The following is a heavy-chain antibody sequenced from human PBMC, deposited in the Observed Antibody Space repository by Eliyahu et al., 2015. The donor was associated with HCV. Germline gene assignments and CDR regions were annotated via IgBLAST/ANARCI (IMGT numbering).Heavy chain of an antibody. V-gene: IGHV4-59*01. CDR3: SRDRYYYGSGSYFGYHGMDV. D-gene: IGHD3-10*01. Sequence: QVQLQESGPGLVKPSETLSLTCTVSGCSISSDYWSWIRQPPGKGLEWIGYINNSGSPNYNPSLKSRVTISVDTSKNQLSLKLSSVTAADTAVYYCSRDRYYYGSGSYFGYHGMDVWGQGTTVTVSS. J-gene: IGHJ6*02. CDR1: GCSISSDY. CDR2: INNSGSP.